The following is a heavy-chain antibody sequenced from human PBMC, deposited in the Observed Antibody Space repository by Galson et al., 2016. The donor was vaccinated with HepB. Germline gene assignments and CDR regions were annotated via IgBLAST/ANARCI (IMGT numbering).Heavy chain of an antibody. J-gene: IGHJ6*04. D-gene: IGHD1-26*01. V-gene: IGHV3-23*01. CDR3: VQGSTAPAV. CDR1: GFTFNNYG. Sequence: SLRLSCAASGFTFNNYGMTWVRQAPGKGLEGVSSISRSGDSTVYADSVKGRFTISRDNFKNTLSLEMNSLRAEDTAVYYCVQGSTAPAVWGKGTTVTVSS. CDR2: ISRSGDST.